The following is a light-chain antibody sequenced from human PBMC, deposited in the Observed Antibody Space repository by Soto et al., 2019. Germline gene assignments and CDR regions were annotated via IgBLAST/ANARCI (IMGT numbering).Light chain of an antibody. Sequence: EIVLTQSPGTLSLSPGERATLSCRASQSVSSSYLAWYQQKPGQAPRLLIYRTSSRATAIPDRFSGSGSGADFTLTISRLEPEDFAVYYFQQYGSSSWTFGQGTKVEIK. V-gene: IGKV3-20*01. CDR2: RTS. CDR3: QQYGSSSWT. J-gene: IGKJ1*01. CDR1: QSVSSSY.